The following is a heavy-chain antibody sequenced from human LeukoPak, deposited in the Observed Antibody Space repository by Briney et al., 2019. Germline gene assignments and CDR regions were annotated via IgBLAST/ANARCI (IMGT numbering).Heavy chain of an antibody. CDR3: ARYDWGKYFDY. D-gene: IGHD2-21*01. V-gene: IGHV4-34*10. Sequence: SETLSLTCNVYGGSFSGYYWSWIRQPPGKGLEWIGEINQRGSTNYNPSLKSRVTMSVDTSKNQFSLKLSSVHAADTDVYYCARYDWGKYFDYWGQGTLVTLSS. CDR1: GGSFSGYY. CDR2: INQRGST. J-gene: IGHJ4*02.